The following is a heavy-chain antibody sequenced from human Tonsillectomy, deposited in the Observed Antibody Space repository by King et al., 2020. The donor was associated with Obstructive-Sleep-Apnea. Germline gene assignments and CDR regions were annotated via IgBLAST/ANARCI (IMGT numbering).Heavy chain of an antibody. V-gene: IGHV3-53*04. J-gene: IGHJ2*01. D-gene: IGHD6-6*01. Sequence: VQLVQSGGGLVQPGGSLRLSCAASGFIVSSNYMSWVRQAPGKGLEWVSAIYSGGSTYHADSVKGRFTISRDNSKNTLYLQVNSLRAEDTAVYYCARVISIEGEAPFWYFDLWGRGTQVTVSS. CDR2: IYSGGST. CDR1: GFIVSSNY. CDR3: ARVISIEGEAPFWYFDL.